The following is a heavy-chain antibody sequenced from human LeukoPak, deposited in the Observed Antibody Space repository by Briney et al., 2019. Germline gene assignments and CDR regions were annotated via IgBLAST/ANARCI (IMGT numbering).Heavy chain of an antibody. Sequence: SETLSLTCTVSGGSISSYYWSWIRQPPGKGLEWIGYIYYSGSTNYNPSLKSRVTISVDTSKNQFSLKLSSVTAADTAVYYCARGVILPFLEWYPHWFDPWGQGTLVTVSS. CDR2: IYYSGST. CDR3: ARGVILPFLEWYPHWFDP. J-gene: IGHJ5*02. CDR1: GGSISSYY. D-gene: IGHD3-3*01. V-gene: IGHV4-59*01.